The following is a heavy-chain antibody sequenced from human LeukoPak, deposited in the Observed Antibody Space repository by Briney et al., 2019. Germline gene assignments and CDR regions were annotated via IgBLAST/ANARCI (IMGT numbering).Heavy chain of an antibody. CDR3: ARAPKIPLYGQIDY. J-gene: IGHJ4*02. CDR2: INTNTGNP. Sequence: GSSVKVSCKASGGTFSTYAISWVRQAPGQGLEWMGWINTNTGNPTYAQGFTGRFVFSLDTSVSTAYLQISSLKAEDTAVYYCARAPKIPLYGQIDYWGQGTLVTVSS. D-gene: IGHD2-2*02. CDR1: GGTFSTYA. V-gene: IGHV7-4-1*02.